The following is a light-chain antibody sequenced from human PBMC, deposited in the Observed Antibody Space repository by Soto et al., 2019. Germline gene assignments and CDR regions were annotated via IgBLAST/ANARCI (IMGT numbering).Light chain of an antibody. V-gene: IGKV3-15*01. CDR1: QSVASN. CDR3: QQYNHWPS. CDR2: GAD. Sequence: EIVMTQSPATLSVSPGERATLSCRASQSVASNLAWYQQKPGQSPRLLIHGADTRSTGIPARFSGSGSGTEFTLTISSLQSEDFAEYYCQQYNHWPSFGQGTNLEIK. J-gene: IGKJ2*01.